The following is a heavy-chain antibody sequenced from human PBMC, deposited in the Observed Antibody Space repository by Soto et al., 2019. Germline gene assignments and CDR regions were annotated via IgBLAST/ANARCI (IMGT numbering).Heavy chain of an antibody. Sequence: ASVKVSCKASGGTFSSYGISWVRQAPGQGLEWMGWISAYNGNTNYAQKLQGRVTMTTDTSTSTAYMELRSLRSDDTAVYYCARDYSADLWSGYDPPDYYYYGMDVWGQGTTVTVSS. CDR2: ISAYNGNT. CDR3: ARDYSADLWSGYDPPDYYYYGMDV. CDR1: GGTFSSYG. D-gene: IGHD3-3*01. V-gene: IGHV1-18*04. J-gene: IGHJ6*02.